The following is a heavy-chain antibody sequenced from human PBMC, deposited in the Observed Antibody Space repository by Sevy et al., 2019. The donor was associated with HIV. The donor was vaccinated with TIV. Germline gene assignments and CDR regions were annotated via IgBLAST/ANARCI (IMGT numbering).Heavy chain of an antibody. D-gene: IGHD3-3*01. J-gene: IGHJ6*02. CDR1: GFAFSNYYA. CDR3: VRGVTIFGVVTSYYYGMDV. Sequence: GGSLRLSCAASGFAFSNYYAMYWVRQAAGKGLKWVALISYDGNDKYYADSVKGRFTISRDNFKNTLYLQMNSLRAEDTAVYYCVRGVTIFGVVTSYYYGMDVWGQGTTVTVSS. V-gene: IGHV3-30*14. CDR2: ISYDGNDK.